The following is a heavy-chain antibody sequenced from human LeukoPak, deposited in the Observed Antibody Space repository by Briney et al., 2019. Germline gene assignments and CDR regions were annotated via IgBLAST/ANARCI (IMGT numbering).Heavy chain of an antibody. V-gene: IGHV5-51*01. D-gene: IGHD2/OR15-2a*01. J-gene: IGHJ4*02. CDR2: IYPRDSDT. CDR1: GSRFSNYW. CDR3: ARNRDSDY. Sequence: GASLKISYKAFGSRFSNYWIGWVRPTPGKALEWMGIIYPRDSDTRYSPSFQGQVTISVDTSITTAYLQWSSLKASDTAMYYCARNRDSDYWGQGTLVTVSS.